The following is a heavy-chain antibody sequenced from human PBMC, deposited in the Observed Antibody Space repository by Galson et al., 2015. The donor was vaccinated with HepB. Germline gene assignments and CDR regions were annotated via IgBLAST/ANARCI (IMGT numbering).Heavy chain of an antibody. CDR1: GGSFSGYF. CDR2: INHSGST. D-gene: IGHD1-26*01. Sequence: LRLTCAVYGGSFSGYFWSWIRQPPGKGLEWIGEINHSGSTTHNPSLKSRVTISVDTSKNQFSLKLSSVTAADTAVYYCARWAVGDAFDIWGQGTMVTVSS. CDR3: ARWAVGDAFDI. J-gene: IGHJ3*02. V-gene: IGHV4-34*01.